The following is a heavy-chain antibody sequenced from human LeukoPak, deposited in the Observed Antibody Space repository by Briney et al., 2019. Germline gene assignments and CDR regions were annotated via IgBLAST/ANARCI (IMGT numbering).Heavy chain of an antibody. CDR1: GYTLTELS. Sequence: GASVKVSCKVSGYTLTELSMHWVRQAPGKGLEWMGGFDPEDGETIYAQKFQGRVTMTRDTSISTAYMELSRLRSDDTAVYYCARNVRFLEWLLSELDPWGQGTLVTVSS. D-gene: IGHD3-3*01. J-gene: IGHJ5*02. CDR3: ARNVRFLEWLLSELDP. CDR2: FDPEDGET. V-gene: IGHV1-24*01.